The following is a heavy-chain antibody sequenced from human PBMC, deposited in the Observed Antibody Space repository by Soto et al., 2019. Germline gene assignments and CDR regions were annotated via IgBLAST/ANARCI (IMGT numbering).Heavy chain of an antibody. CDR1: GGTFSSYT. CDR3: ARGVATLDYYYGMDV. Sequence: QVQLVQSGAEVKKPGSSVKVSCKASGGTFSSYTISWVRQAPGQGLEWMGRIIPILGIANYAQKFQGRVTITADKSTSTAYMELSSLRSEDTAVYYCARGVATLDYYYGMDVWGQGTTVTVSS. D-gene: IGHD5-12*01. CDR2: IIPILGIA. V-gene: IGHV1-69*02. J-gene: IGHJ6*02.